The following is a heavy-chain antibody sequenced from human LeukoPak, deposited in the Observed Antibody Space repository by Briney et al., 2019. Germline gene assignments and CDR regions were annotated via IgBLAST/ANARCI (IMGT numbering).Heavy chain of an antibody. Sequence: GGSLRLSCAASGFTFSSYSMNWVRQAPGKGLEWVSSISSSSSYIYYADSVKGRFTISRDNAKNTLYLQMNSLRAEDTAVYYCARDTAPVWELPYYFDYWGQGTLVTVSS. CDR2: ISSSSSYI. V-gene: IGHV3-21*01. CDR1: GFTFSSYS. CDR3: ARDTAPVWELPYYFDY. D-gene: IGHD1-26*01. J-gene: IGHJ4*02.